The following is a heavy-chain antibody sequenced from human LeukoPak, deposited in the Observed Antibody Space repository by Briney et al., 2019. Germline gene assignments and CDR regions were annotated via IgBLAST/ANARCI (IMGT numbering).Heavy chain of an antibody. CDR3: AKDACSSTSCYARGDYFDY. V-gene: IGHV3-23*01. Sequence: PGGSLRLSCAASGFIFSSSGMHWVRQAPGKGLEWVSAISGSGGSTYYADSVKGRFTISRDNSKNTLYLQMNSLRAEDTAVYYCAKDACSSTSCYARGDYFDYWGQGTLVTVSS. J-gene: IGHJ4*02. CDR2: ISGSGGST. D-gene: IGHD2-2*01. CDR1: GFIFSSSG.